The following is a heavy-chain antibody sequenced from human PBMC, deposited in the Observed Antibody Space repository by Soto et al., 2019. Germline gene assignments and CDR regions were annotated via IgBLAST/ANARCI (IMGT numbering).Heavy chain of an antibody. CDR2: ITYSGDTT. CDR1: GFDFSTYA. Sequence: EVHLLESGGTLIQPGGSLRLSCAASGFDFSTYAMTWVRQAPGKGLEWVSGITYSGDTTYYADSVKGRFTISRDNFKNMVYLQLNSLRPDDTAMYYCAKDWPGTSSVTSDYWGQGTLVTVSS. V-gene: IGHV3-23*01. J-gene: IGHJ4*02. CDR3: AKDWPGTSSVTSDY. D-gene: IGHD4-17*01.